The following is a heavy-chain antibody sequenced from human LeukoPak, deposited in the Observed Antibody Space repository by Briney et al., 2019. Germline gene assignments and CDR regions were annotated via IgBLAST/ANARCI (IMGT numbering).Heavy chain of an antibody. CDR2: ISYDGSNK. CDR3: ASDFTAYTTGGAFDY. CDR1: GFTFSSYA. V-gene: IGHV3-30-3*01. Sequence: GGSLRLSCAASGFTFSSYAMHWVRQAPGKGLEWVAVISYDGSNKYYADSVKGRFTISRDNSKNTLYLQMNSLRAEDTAVYYCASDFTAYTTGGAFDYWGQGTLVTVSS. J-gene: IGHJ4*02. D-gene: IGHD2/OR15-2a*01.